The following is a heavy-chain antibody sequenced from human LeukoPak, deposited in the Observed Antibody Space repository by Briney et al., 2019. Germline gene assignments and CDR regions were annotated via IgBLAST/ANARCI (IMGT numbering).Heavy chain of an antibody. CDR2: ISGSGGST. D-gene: IGHD5-12*01. CDR3: AREGLRQVQY. J-gene: IGHJ4*02. CDR1: GFTFSSYA. Sequence: GGSLRLSCAASGFTFSSYAMSWVRQAPGKGLEWVSAISGSGGSTYYADSVKGRFTISRDNAKNSLYLQMNSLRAEDTAVYYCAREGLRQVQYWGQGTLVTVSS. V-gene: IGHV3-23*01.